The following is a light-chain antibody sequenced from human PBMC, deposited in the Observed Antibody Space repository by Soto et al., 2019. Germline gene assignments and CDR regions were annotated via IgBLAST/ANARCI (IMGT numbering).Light chain of an antibody. CDR3: QQRSNPIT. CDR1: QSVSSY. CDR2: DAS. Sequence: IVLKQSPATLSLSPGERATLSCRASQSVSSYLAWYQQKPGQAPRLLIYDASNRATGIPARFSGSGSGTDFTLTISSLEPEDFAVYYCQQRSNPITFGQGTRLEI. J-gene: IGKJ5*01. V-gene: IGKV3-11*01.